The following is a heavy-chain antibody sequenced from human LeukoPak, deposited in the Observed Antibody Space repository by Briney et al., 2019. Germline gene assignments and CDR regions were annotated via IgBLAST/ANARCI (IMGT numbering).Heavy chain of an antibody. CDR1: GGSISSGGYS. D-gene: IGHD1-26*01. CDR3: ARFRGGWELGVDAFDI. V-gene: IGHV4-30-2*01. Sequence: PSQTLSLTCAVSGGSISSGGYSWSWIRQPPGKGLEWIGYIYHSGSTYYNPSLKSRVTISVDRSKNQFSLKLGSVTAADTAVYYCARFRGGWELGVDAFDIWGQETMVTVSS. CDR2: IYHSGST. J-gene: IGHJ3*02.